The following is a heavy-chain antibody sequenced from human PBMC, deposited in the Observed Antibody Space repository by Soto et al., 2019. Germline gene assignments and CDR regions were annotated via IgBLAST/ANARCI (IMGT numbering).Heavy chain of an antibody. CDR1: GFTFSSYW. V-gene: IGHV3-74*01. Sequence: GESLKISCAASGFTFSSYWMHWVRQAPGKGLVWVSRINSDGSSTSYADSVKGRFTISRDNAKNTLYLQMNSLRAEDTAVYYCARAVEQQPTQTAYYYYGMDVWGQGTTVTVSS. D-gene: IGHD6-13*01. J-gene: IGHJ6*02. CDR3: ARAVEQQPTQTAYYYYGMDV. CDR2: INSDGSST.